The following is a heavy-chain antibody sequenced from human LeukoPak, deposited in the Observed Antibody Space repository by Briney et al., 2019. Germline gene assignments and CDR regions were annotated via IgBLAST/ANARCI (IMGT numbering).Heavy chain of an antibody. CDR3: ARGYSYVYNY. V-gene: IGHV1-8*01. J-gene: IGHJ4*02. Sequence: GASVKVSCKASGYTFTSYDINWVRQAPGQGLEWMGWINTNSSDTGYAKKFQGKVTMTRNTSISTAYMEVSSLRSEDTAVYYCARGYSYVYNYWGQGTLVTVSS. CDR2: INTNSSDT. CDR1: GYTFTSYD. D-gene: IGHD5-18*01.